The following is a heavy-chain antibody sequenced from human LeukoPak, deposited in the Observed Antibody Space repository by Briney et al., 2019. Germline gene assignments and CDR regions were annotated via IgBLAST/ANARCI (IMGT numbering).Heavy chain of an antibody. CDR2: ISSSGSTI. D-gene: IGHD1-1*01. Sequence: PGGSLRLSCAASGFTFSSYEMNWVRQAPGKGLEWVSYISSSGSTIYYADSLKGRFTISRDNAKNSLYLQMSSLRAEDTAVYYCVRHRTASDYWGQGALVTVSS. CDR3: VRHRTASDY. J-gene: IGHJ4*02. CDR1: GFTFSSYE. V-gene: IGHV3-48*03.